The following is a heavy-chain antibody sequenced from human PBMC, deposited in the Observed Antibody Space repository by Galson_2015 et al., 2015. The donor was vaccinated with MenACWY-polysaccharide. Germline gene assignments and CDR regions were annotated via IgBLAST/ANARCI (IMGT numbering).Heavy chain of an antibody. CDR1: GYTFTSYY. D-gene: IGHD3-22*01. V-gene: IGHV1-46*01. Sequence: SVKVSCKASGYTFTSYYMHWVRQAPGQGLEWMGIINPSGGSTSYAQKFQGRVTMTRDTSTSTVYMELSSLRSEDTAVYYCARGRYYYDSSGYYGGHWFDPWGQGTLVTVSS. J-gene: IGHJ5*02. CDR2: INPSGGST. CDR3: ARGRYYYDSSGYYGGHWFDP.